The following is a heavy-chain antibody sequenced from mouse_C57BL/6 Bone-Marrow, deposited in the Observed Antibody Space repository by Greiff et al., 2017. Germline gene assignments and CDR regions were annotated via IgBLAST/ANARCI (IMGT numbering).Heavy chain of an antibody. CDR1: GFNIKDDY. CDR2: LDPENGDT. CDR3: TTTAHYFDY. V-gene: IGHV14-4*01. J-gene: IGHJ2*01. D-gene: IGHD1-2*01. Sequence: VQLQQSGAELVRPGASVKLSCTASGFNIKDDYMHWVKQRPEQGLEWIGWLDPENGDTESASKFQGKATITADTSSNTAYLQLSSLTSEDTAVYYCTTTAHYFDYWGQGTTLTVSS.